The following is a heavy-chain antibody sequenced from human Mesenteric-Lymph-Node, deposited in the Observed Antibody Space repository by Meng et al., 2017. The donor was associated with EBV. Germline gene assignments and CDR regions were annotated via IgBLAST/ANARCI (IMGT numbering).Heavy chain of an antibody. Sequence: LVQSGAEGRKPGSSVKVSCKASGGSFSPYTSTWVRQATGQGLEWMGRIIPMFGTAKYAQNFQGRVTITADESTNTAYMELSSLRSDDTAVYYCARVWGGYSFGLSDYWGQGTLVTVSS. CDR3: ARVWGGYSFGLSDY. J-gene: IGHJ4*02. V-gene: IGHV1-69*01. D-gene: IGHD5-18*01. CDR1: GGSFSPYT. CDR2: IIPMFGTA.